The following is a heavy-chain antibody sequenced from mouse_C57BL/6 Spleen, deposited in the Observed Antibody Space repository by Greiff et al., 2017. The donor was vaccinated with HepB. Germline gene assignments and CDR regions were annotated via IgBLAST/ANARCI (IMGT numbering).Heavy chain of an antibody. CDR2: IDPNSGGT. J-gene: IGHJ1*03. D-gene: IGHD1-1*01. CDR1: GYTFTSYW. V-gene: IGHV1-72*01. Sequence: QVQLQQPGAELVKPGASVKLSCKASGYTFTSYWMHWVKQRPGRGLEWIGRIDPNSGGTKYNEKCKSKATLTVDKHSSTAYMQLSSLTSEDSAVYYCAIMYYYGSSPFYWYVDVWGTGTTVTVSS. CDR3: AIMYYYGSSPFYWYVDV.